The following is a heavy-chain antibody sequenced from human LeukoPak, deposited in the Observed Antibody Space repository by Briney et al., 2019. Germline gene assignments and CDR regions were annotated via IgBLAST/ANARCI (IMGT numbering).Heavy chain of an antibody. V-gene: IGHV4-59*01. J-gene: IGHJ4*02. CDR3: ARAISHRSYFDY. CDR1: GGSISGYY. CDR2: SYYSGST. Sequence: PSETLSLTCTVSGGSISGYYLTWIRQPPGKGLEWIGYSYYSGSTNYNPSLESRVTISVDTSANQFSLKLSPVTAADTAVYYCARAISHRSYFDYWGQGALVTVSS.